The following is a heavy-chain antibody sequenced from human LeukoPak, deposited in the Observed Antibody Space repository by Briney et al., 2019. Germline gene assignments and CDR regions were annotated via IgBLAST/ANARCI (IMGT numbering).Heavy chain of an antibody. CDR3: ARERLVGGSWHYYYGMDV. CDR1: GYSISSGYY. D-gene: IGHD2-2*01. Sequence: SETLSLTCTVSGYSISSGYYWGWIRQPPGKGLECIGTIYHRGSTYYNPSLKSRVTISVDTSKNQFSLKLSSVTAADTAVYYCARERLVGGSWHYYYGMDVWGQGTTVTVSS. CDR2: IYHRGST. J-gene: IGHJ6*02. V-gene: IGHV4-38-2*02.